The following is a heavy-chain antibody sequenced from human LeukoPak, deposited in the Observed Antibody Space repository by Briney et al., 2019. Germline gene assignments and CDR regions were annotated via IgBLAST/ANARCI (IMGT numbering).Heavy chain of an antibody. V-gene: IGHV3-73*01. D-gene: IGHD6-13*01. CDR2: IRSKANSCAT. CDR1: GFTFSGSA. Sequence: GGSLKLSCAASGFTFSGSAMHWVRQASGKGLEWVGRIRSKANSCATAYAASVKGRFTISRDDSKNTAYLQMNSLKTEDTAVYYCTRHTTAAAGIFDYWGQGTLVTVSS. CDR3: TRHTTAAAGIFDY. J-gene: IGHJ4*02.